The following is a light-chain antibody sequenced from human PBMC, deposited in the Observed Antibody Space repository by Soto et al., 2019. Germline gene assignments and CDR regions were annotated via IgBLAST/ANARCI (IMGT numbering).Light chain of an antibody. CDR2: DVI. V-gene: IGLV2-14*03. CDR3: SSYTSSNTYV. J-gene: IGLJ1*01. Sequence: QSVLTQPASVSGSPGQSIAISCTGTSSDVGVYNYVSWYQHHPGKVPQIMIYDVISRPSGVSDRFSGSKSGNTASLTISGLQAEDEADYYCSSYTSSNTYVFGTGTKVTVL. CDR1: SSDVGVYNY.